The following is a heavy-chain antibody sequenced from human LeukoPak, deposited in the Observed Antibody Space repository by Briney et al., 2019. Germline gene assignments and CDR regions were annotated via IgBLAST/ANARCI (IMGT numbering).Heavy chain of an antibody. CDR1: GGSFSGYY. J-gene: IGHJ4*02. Sequence: SETLSLTCAVYGGSFSGYYWSWIRQPPGKGLEWIGEINHSGSTNYNPSLKSRVTISVDTSKNQFSLKLSSVTAADTAVYYCARDAAAGTHSDDWGQGTLVTVSS. V-gene: IGHV4-34*01. D-gene: IGHD6-13*01. CDR3: ARDAAAGTHSDD. CDR2: INHSGST.